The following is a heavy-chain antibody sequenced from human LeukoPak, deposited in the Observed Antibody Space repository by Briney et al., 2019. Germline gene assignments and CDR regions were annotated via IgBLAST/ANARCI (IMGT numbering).Heavy chain of an antibody. J-gene: IGHJ4*02. V-gene: IGHV3-48*01. D-gene: IGHD3-22*01. CDR2: ISRTSDNI. Sequence: PGGSLRLSCEASGFTFNSYSRNWVRQAPGKGLEWLSYISRTSDNIYYADSVKGRFTISRDNAKNSVYLQMNSLRAEDTAVYYCARSSGYPYLDYWGQGTLVTVSS. CDR1: GFTFNSYS. CDR3: ARSSGYPYLDY.